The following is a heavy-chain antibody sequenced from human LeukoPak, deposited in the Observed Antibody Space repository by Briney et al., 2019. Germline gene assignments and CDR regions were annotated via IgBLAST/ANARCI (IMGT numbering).Heavy chain of an antibody. CDR3: ARVYDSSGYYYYFDY. V-gene: IGHV4-59*11. D-gene: IGHD3-22*01. CDR1: GGSISNHY. Sequence: SETLSLTCTVSGGSISNHYWSWIRQPPGRGLEWIAYIHYGGGTNYQPPLISRVNLSVDTSKNQFSLKLSSVSAADTAVYYCARVYDSSGYYYYFDYRGQGTLVTVSS. CDR2: IHYGGGT. J-gene: IGHJ4*02.